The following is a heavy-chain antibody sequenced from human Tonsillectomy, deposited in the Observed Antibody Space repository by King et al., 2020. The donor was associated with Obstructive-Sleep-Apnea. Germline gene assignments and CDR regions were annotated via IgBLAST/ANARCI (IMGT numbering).Heavy chain of an antibody. CDR2: IRSRNNGGAT. J-gene: IGHJ4*02. V-gene: IGHV3-49*04. CDR1: GFDFGDYA. D-gene: IGHD2-2*02. Sequence: VQLVESGGGLVQPGRALRLSCRGSGFDFGDYAMSWVRQSPGKGAEGVGFIRSRNNGGATEYAASVRGRFTISRDDFKGIAALQMSSLKVEDTGVYYCVRGYTPADYWGQGTLVTVSS. CDR3: VRGYTPADY.